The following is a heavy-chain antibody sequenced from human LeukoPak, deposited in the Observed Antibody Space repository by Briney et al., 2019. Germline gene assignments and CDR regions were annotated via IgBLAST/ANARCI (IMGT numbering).Heavy chain of an antibody. Sequence: SETLSLTCSVSGGSINSHYRSWIRQPPGKRLEWIGYIFNTGNTNYNPSLAGRVTMSVDTSRAQFFLRLSPVTAADTAIYYCASRPADTTWYGVFDYWSQGTLVTVSS. V-gene: IGHV4-59*11. CDR1: GGSINSHY. CDR3: ASRPADTTWYGVFDY. CDR2: IFNTGNT. D-gene: IGHD3-10*01. J-gene: IGHJ4*02.